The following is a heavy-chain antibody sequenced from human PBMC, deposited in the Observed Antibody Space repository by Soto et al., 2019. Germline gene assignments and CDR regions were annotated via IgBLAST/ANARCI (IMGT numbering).Heavy chain of an antibody. CDR1: GGSFSGYC. J-gene: IGHJ6*02. Sequence: SETLSLTCAVYGGSFSGYCWSWIRQPPGKGLEWIGEINHSGSTNYNPSLKSRVTISVDTSKNQFSLKLSSVTAADTAVYYCARYRITMVRGVIHYYYYGMDVWGPGPTLTV. D-gene: IGHD3-10*01. CDR2: INHSGST. CDR3: ARYRITMVRGVIHYYYYGMDV. V-gene: IGHV4-34*01.